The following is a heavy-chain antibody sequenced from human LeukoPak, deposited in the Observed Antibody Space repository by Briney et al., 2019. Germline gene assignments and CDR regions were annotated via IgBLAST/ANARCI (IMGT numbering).Heavy chain of an antibody. J-gene: IGHJ4*02. CDR1: GYTFTGYY. V-gene: IGHV1-2*02. Sequence: ASVKVSCKASGYTFTGYYMHWVRQAPGQGLEWMGWINPNSGGTNYAQKFQGRVTMTRDTSISTAYMELSRLRSDDTAVYYCARSSVGDRQRLFDYWGQGTLVTVSS. CDR2: INPNSGGT. D-gene: IGHD1-26*01. CDR3: ARSSVGDRQRLFDY.